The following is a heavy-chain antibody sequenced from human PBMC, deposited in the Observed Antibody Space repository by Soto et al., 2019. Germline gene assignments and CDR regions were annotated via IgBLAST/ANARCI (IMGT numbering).Heavy chain of an antibody. D-gene: IGHD2-15*01. Sequence: EVQLLESGGGLVQPGGSLRLSCAASGFTFSSYAMSWVRQAPGKGLEWVSAISGSGGSTYYADSVKGRFTISRDNSKNTLYLQMNSLRAEDTAVYYCAKGQRASIVVVVAAFGYWGQGTLVTVSS. CDR1: GFTFSSYA. CDR2: ISGSGGST. V-gene: IGHV3-23*01. J-gene: IGHJ4*02. CDR3: AKGQRASIVVVVAAFGY.